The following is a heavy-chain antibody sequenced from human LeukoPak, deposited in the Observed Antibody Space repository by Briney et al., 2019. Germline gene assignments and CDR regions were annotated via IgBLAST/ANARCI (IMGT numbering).Heavy chain of an antibody. Sequence: PGGSLRLSCAASGFTFSSYWMSWVRQAPGKGLEWVANIKQDGSEKYHVDSVKGRSTISRDNAKNSLYLQMNSLRVEDTAVYYCARMAGAIFGGGFDYWDQGTLVTVSS. CDR2: IKQDGSEK. CDR3: ARMAGAIFGGGFDY. J-gene: IGHJ4*02. CDR1: GFTFSSYW. D-gene: IGHD3-3*01. V-gene: IGHV3-7*01.